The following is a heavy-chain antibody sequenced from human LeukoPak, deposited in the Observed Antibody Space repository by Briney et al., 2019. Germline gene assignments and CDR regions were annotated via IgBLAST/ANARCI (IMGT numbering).Heavy chain of an antibody. CDR2: IKPDGTET. V-gene: IGHV3-7*01. Sequence: GGSLRLSCAASGFTFRSYWMGWVRQAPGMGLEWVAHIKPDGTETYFVDSVRGRFTISRDNAKNSLYLQVSSPRAGDTAVYYCARVGCTADTCYGYLIFDNWGQGTLVTVSS. CDR3: ARVGCTADTCYGYLIFDN. D-gene: IGHD3-16*01. J-gene: IGHJ4*02. CDR1: GFTFRSYW.